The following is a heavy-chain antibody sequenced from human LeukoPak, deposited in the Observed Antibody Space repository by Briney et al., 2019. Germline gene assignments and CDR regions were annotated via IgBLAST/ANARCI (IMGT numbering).Heavy chain of an antibody. CDR3: ARAKYYYDSSGYYDAFDI. Sequence: SETLSLTCAVYGGSFSGYYWSWIRQPPGKRLEWIGEINHSGSTNYNPSLKSRVTISVDTSKNQFSLKLSSVTAADTAVYYCARAKYYYDSSGYYDAFDIWGQGTMVTVSS. V-gene: IGHV4-34*01. CDR2: INHSGST. CDR1: GGSFSGYY. D-gene: IGHD3-22*01. J-gene: IGHJ3*02.